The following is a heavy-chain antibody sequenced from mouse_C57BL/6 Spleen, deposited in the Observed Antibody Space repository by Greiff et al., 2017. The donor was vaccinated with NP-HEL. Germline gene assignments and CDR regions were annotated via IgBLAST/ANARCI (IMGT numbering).Heavy chain of an antibody. CDR2: ISDGGSYT. Sequence: EVNVVESGGGLVKPGGSLKLSCAASGFTFSSYAMSWVRQTPEKRLEWVATISDGGSYTYYPDNVKGRFTISRDNAKNNLYLQMSHLKSEDTAMYYCARKGTREAMDYWGQGTSVTVSS. J-gene: IGHJ4*01. V-gene: IGHV5-4*03. CDR1: GFTFSSYA. CDR3: ARKGTREAMDY.